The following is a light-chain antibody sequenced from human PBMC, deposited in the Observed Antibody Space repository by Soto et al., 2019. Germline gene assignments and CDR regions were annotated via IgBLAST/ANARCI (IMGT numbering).Light chain of an antibody. CDR3: QSYDSSLTGVV. V-gene: IGLV1-40*01. CDR1: SSNIGAGYD. J-gene: IGLJ2*01. CDR2: GNN. Sequence: QPVLTQPPSVSGAPGQRVTISCTGSSSNIGAGYDVHWYQQLPGTAPKLVIYGNNYRPSGVPDRFSGSKSGTSASLAITGLQAEDEADFYCQSYDSSLTGVVFGGGTKLTVL.